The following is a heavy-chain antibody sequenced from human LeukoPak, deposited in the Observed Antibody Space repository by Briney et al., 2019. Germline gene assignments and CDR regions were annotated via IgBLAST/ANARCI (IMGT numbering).Heavy chain of an antibody. J-gene: IGHJ4*02. D-gene: IGHD3-22*01. V-gene: IGHV4-61*02. Sequence: TSETLSLTCTVSGGSIRSGNYYWSWIRQPAGKGLEWIGRINTSGSINYNPSLKSRLTISVDTSKNEFSLNLSSVTAADTAVYYCASGSGGYSYDMSPYYYDSSGYYPFDYWGQGTLVTVSS. CDR2: INTSGSI. CDR1: GGSIRSGNYY. CDR3: ASGSGGYSYDMSPYYYDSSGYYPFDY.